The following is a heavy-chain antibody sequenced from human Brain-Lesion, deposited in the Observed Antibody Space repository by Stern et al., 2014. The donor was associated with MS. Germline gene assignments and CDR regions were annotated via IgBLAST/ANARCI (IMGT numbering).Heavy chain of an antibody. V-gene: IGHV3-74*02. Sequence: VQLVESGGGLLQPGGSLRLSCAASGFTFSNYWMHWGPQAPGKGLVWVSRVNNDGRRTSYADSVKGRFTMSRDNAKNTLYLQMNSLRVEDTAIYYCARGERWFDSWGQGTLVTVSS. CDR3: ARGERWFDS. CDR1: GFTFSNYW. J-gene: IGHJ5*01. CDR2: VNNDGRRT. D-gene: IGHD3-10*01.